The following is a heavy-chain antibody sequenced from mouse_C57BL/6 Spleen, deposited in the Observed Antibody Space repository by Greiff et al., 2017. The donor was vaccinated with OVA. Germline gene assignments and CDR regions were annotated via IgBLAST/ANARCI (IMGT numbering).Heavy chain of an antibody. CDR1: GYTFTDYN. V-gene: IGHV1-22*01. J-gene: IGHJ4*01. D-gene: IGHD1-1*01. Sequence: VQLQQSGPELVKPGASVKMSCKASGYTFTDYNMHWVKQSHGKSLEWIGYINPNNGGTSYNQKFKGKATLTVNKSSSTAYMELRSLTSEDSAVYYCARMGVLRGDAMDYWGQGTSVTVSS. CDR3: ARMGVLRGDAMDY. CDR2: INPNNGGT.